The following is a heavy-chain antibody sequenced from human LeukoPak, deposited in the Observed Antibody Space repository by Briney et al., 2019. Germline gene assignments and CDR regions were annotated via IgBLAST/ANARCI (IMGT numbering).Heavy chain of an antibody. CDR1: GFTFSSYG. D-gene: IGHD1-26*01. CDR2: ISYDGINK. CDR3: AKDNSGSSTGGYYFDS. J-gene: IGHJ4*02. Sequence: PPGSLRLSCAASGFTFSSYGMHWVRQAPGKGLEWVAVISYDGINKYYADSVKGRFTISRDNSKNTLYLQMNSLRAEDTAVYYCAKDNSGSSTGGYYFDSWGQGTVVTGSS. V-gene: IGHV3-30*18.